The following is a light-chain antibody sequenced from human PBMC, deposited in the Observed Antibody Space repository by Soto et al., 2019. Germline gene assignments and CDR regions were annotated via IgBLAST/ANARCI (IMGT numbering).Light chain of an antibody. CDR1: QSVSSSF. V-gene: IGKV3-20*01. CDR3: HQYVSSPRT. CDR2: GAS. Sequence: EIVLTQSPGTLSLSPGERATLSCRASQSVSSSFLAWYQQKPGQAPSLLIYGASSRATAIPDRFSGSGSGTDFTLTISRLEPEDFAVYYCHQYVSSPRTFGQGTKVEIK. J-gene: IGKJ1*01.